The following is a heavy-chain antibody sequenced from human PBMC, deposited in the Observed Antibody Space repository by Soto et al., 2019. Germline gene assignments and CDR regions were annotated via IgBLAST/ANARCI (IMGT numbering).Heavy chain of an antibody. CDR2: INPNNGDT. CDR1: GYTFNGYN. CDR3: ARDYYYNTVTYCGY. J-gene: IGHJ4*02. V-gene: IGHV1-2*02. D-gene: IGHD3-10*01. Sequence: ASVKVSCKASGYTFNGYNIHWVRRAPGQGLEWMGWINPNNGDTHFAQKFQGKVTMTRDTSMSTVYMEVSSLTSEDTATYFCARDYYYNTVTYCGYWGQGTQVTSPQ.